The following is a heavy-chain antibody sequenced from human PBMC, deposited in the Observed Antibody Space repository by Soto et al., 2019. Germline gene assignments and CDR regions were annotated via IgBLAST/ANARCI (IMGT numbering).Heavy chain of an antibody. CDR1: GYTFTSYG. Sequence: SVKVSCKASGYTFTSYGISWVRQAPGQGLEWMGWISAIIGIANYAQKFQGRVTITADKSTSTAYMELSSLRSEDTAVYYCASQYSSGWIYMDVWGKGTTVTVSS. CDR3: ASQYSSGWIYMDV. J-gene: IGHJ6*04. V-gene: IGHV1-69*10. D-gene: IGHD6-19*01. CDR2: ISAIIGIA.